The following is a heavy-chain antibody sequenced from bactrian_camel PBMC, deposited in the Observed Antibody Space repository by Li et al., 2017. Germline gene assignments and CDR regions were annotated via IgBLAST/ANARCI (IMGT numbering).Heavy chain of an antibody. V-gene: IGHV3S1*01. CDR1: GATISTTC. Sequence: HVQLVESGGGSVQAGGSLRLSCGASGATISTTCMAWFRQPPGKEREGVAAVARGDGSTYYANFAKGRFTVSHDAAKRTMYLEMNALKPEDTAIYYCAASRGACSSWTWAPKYKYWGQGTQVTVS. D-gene: IGHD6*01. CDR2: VARGDGST. J-gene: IGHJ4*01. CDR3: AASRGACSSWTWAPKYKY.